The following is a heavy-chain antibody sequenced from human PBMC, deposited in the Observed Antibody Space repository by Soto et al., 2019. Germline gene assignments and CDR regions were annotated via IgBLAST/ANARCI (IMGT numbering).Heavy chain of an antibody. CDR2: VHHSWGS. CDR1: GGSISSYY. V-gene: IGHV4-59*08. D-gene: IGHD3-10*01. CDR3: ARQGFGPLHGLVDV. Sequence: QVQLQESGPGLVKPSETLSLSCTVSGGSISSYYWSWFRPSPGKRMEWIGYVHHSWGSSYNPSLPSRVAISLDTSKSQFPLKVTSVTATDTAVYYCARQGFGPLHGLVDVWGQGTTVTVSS. J-gene: IGHJ6*02.